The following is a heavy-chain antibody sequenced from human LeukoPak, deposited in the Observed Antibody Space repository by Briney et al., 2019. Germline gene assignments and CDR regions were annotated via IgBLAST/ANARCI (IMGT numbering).Heavy chain of an antibody. J-gene: IGHJ3*02. CDR3: ARAARYHLDAFDI. V-gene: IGHV3-7*01. Sequence: GGSLRLSCAASGFTFNRHRMSWVRQAPGKGLEWVANINQDGSQTYYADSVKGRFTISRDNVKGSVFLQMHSLRAEDTAVFYCARAARYHLDAFDIWGQGTMVTVSS. D-gene: IGHD6-6*01. CDR1: GFTFNRHR. CDR2: INQDGSQT.